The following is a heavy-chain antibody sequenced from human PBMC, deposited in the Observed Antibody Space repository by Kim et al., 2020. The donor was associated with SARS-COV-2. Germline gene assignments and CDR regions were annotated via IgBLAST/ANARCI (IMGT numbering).Heavy chain of an antibody. V-gene: IGHV3-15*01. CDR3: TTDSRPWQTRKRYYYDSSGYTPDDY. D-gene: IGHD3-22*01. Sequence: GGSLRLSCAASGFTFSNAWMSWVRQAPGKGLEWVGRIKSKTDGGTTDYAAPVKGRFTISRDDSKNTLYLQMNSLKTEDTAVYYCTTDSRPWQTRKRYYYDSSGYTPDDYWGQGTLVTVSS. CDR2: IKSKTDGGTT. CDR1: GFTFSNAW. J-gene: IGHJ4*02.